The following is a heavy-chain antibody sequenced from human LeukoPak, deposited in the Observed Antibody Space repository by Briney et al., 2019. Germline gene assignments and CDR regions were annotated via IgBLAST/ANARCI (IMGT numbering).Heavy chain of an antibody. CDR1: GGSISNYY. V-gene: IGHV4-59*08. CDR3: ARVVGGNRRVYYYYYMDV. Sequence: PSETLSLTCTVSGGSISNYYWSWIRQPPGKGPEWIGYIYYSWSTNYNPTLKCRVTMSVDTSKNQFSLKRSSVTAADTAVYYCARVVGGNRRVYYYYYMDVWGKGATVTISS. D-gene: IGHD4-23*01. J-gene: IGHJ6*03. CDR2: IYYSWST.